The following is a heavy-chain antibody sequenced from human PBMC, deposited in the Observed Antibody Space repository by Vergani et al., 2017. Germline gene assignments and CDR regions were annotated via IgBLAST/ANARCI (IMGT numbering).Heavy chain of an antibody. J-gene: IGHJ4*02. CDR3: AGDRGKSRGRGYEWFFDY. D-gene: IGHD5-12*01. V-gene: IGHV4-61*02. CDR1: GGSISSGSYY. Sequence: QVQLQESGPGLVKPSQTLSLTCTVSGGSISSGSYYWSWIRQPAGKGLEWIGRIYTRVSTNYNPSLKSRVTISGDTSKNQFSLKLSSVTAADTAVYYCAGDRGKSRGRGYEWFFDYWGQGTLVTVSS. CDR2: IYTRVST.